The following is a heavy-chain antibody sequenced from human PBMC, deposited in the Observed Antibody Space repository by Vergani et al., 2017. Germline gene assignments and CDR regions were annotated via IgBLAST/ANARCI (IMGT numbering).Heavy chain of an antibody. CDR1: GFTFSSYW. Sequence: EVQLVESGGGLVQPGGSLRLSCAASGFTFSSYWMSWVRQAPGKGLEWVANIKQDGSEKYYVDSVKGRFTISRDNAKNSLYLQMNSLRAEDTAVYYCARGGDYYDSSGYYRGSAFDIWGQGTMVTVSS. V-gene: IGHV3-7*03. CDR2: IKQDGSEK. D-gene: IGHD3-22*01. CDR3: ARGGDYYDSSGYYRGSAFDI. J-gene: IGHJ3*02.